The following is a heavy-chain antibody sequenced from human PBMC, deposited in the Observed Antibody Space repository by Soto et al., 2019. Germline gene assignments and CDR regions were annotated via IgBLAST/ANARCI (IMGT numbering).Heavy chain of an antibody. Sequence: VKVSCKASGGTFSSYAISWVRQAPGQGLEWMGGIIPIFGTANYAQKFQGRVTITADESTSTAYMELSSLRSEDTAVYYCARAGRDSSSWDPTTPYYYYGMDVWGQGTTVTVSS. CDR3: ARAGRDSSSWDPTTPYYYYGMDV. D-gene: IGHD6-13*01. CDR1: GGTFSSYA. CDR2: IIPIFGTA. J-gene: IGHJ6*02. V-gene: IGHV1-69*01.